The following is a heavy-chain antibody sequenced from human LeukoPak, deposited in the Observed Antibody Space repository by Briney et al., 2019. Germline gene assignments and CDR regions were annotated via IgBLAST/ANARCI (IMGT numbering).Heavy chain of an antibody. CDR2: IYWSGRT. D-gene: IGHD5-24*01. Sequence: SETLSLTCTVSGGSIRSYYWSWIRQPPGKGLEWIGYIYWSGRTHYNPSLKSRVTISVDTSKNEFSLNLNSVTAADTAVYYCARGWLEQLFDSWGQGTLVTVSS. V-gene: IGHV4-59*01. J-gene: IGHJ4*02. CDR3: ARGWLEQLFDS. CDR1: GGSIRSYY.